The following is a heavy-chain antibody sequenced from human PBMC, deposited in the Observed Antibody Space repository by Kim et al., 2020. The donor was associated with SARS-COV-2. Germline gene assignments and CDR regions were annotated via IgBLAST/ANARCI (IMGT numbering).Heavy chain of an antibody. V-gene: IGHV4-59*08. CDR2: IYYSGST. J-gene: IGHJ4*02. D-gene: IGHD5-18*01. Sequence: SETLSLTCTVSGGSISSYYWSWIRQPPGKGLEWVGYIYYSGSTNYNPSPKSRVTISVDTSKNQFSLKLSSVTAADTAVSYCARHAWGIQLWTRDYFDYWGQGTLVTVSS. CDR1: GGSISSYY. CDR3: ARHAWGIQLWTRDYFDY.